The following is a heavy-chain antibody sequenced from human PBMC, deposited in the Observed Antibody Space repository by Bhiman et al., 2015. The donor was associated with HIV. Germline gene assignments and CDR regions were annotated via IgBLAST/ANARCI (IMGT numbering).Heavy chain of an antibody. CDR2: ISSGGSTI. CDR3: AKDMTGELRHGLTERGWDY. D-gene: IGHD1-26*01. Sequence: ELQLVESGGGLVQPGGSLRLSCAASGFSFRSYEMNWVRQAPGKGLEWVSYISSGGSTIYYADSVKGRFTISRDNAKNSLYLQMTSLRAEDTALYYCAKDMTGELRHGLTERGWDYWGQGTLVTVSS. V-gene: IGHV3-48*03. CDR1: GFSFRSYE. J-gene: IGHJ4*02.